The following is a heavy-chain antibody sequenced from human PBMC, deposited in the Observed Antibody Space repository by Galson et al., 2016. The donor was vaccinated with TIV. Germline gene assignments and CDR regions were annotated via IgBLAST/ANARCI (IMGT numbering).Heavy chain of an antibody. Sequence: TLSLTCNVSGGSISSGAYHWSWIRQHPGKALEWIGNIYDSGTTYYNPSLQSRVTISVDTSQNQFSLKLSSVTAADTAVYYCPRWAETGSYYDYFQHWGQGTLVTVSS. CDR2: IYDSGTT. CDR1: GGSISSGAYH. V-gene: IGHV4-31*03. CDR3: PRWAETGSYYDYFQH. D-gene: IGHD1-26*01. J-gene: IGHJ1*01.